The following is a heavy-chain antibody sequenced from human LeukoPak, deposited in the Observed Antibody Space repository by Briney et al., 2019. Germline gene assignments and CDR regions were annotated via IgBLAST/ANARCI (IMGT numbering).Heavy chain of an antibody. V-gene: IGHV3-53*01. CDR2: LYASGRT. J-gene: IGHJ4*02. Sequence: GGSLRLSCAASGFTVSTNYMSWVRQAPGRGLEWVSLLYASGRTYYTDSARGRFAISRDASQNTLYLQMNSLKVEDTAVYYCARGDISGSYFDYWGQGTLVTVSS. D-gene: IGHD6-25*01. CDR1: GFTVSTNY. CDR3: ARGDISGSYFDY.